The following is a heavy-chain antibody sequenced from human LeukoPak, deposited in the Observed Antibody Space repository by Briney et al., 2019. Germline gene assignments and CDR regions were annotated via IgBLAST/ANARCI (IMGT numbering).Heavy chain of an antibody. CDR2: MNPNSGGT. J-gene: IGHJ4*02. CDR3: ARVRIRYDKVLDY. D-gene: IGHD3-22*01. CDR1: GYTFTSYD. Sequence: ASVKVSCKASGYTFTSYDINWVRQATGQGLEWMGWMNPNSGGTNYAQKFQGRVTMTRDTSISTAYMELSRLRSDDTAVYYCARVRIRYDKVLDYWGQGTLVTVSS. V-gene: IGHV1-2*02.